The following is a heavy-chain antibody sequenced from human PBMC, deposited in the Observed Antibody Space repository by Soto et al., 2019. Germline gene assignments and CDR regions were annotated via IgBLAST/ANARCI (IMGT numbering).Heavy chain of an antibody. J-gene: IGHJ4*02. D-gene: IGHD6-6*01. CDR1: GFTFIAYY. CDR2: ISPNTGGT. V-gene: IGHV1-2*02. CDR3: ATDSGTSYPGY. Sequence: QVQLVQSGAEVKKPGASVKVSCKTFGFTFIAYYMHWVRQAPGQGLEWIGWISPNTGGTNYAQKFQGRVTMTRDTSINTGYLDLNRLRPDDTAVYFCATDSGTSYPGYWGQGTLVTVSS.